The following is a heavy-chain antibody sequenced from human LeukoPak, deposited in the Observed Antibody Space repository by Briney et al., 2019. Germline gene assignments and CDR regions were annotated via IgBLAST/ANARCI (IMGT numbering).Heavy chain of an antibody. CDR2: ISSSSSHI. D-gene: IGHD6-13*01. CDR1: GFTFSSYE. J-gene: IGHJ4*02. V-gene: IGHV3-21*01. Sequence: PGGSLRLSCAASGFTFSSYEMNWVRQAPGKGLEWVSSISSSSSHIYYADSVKGRFTISRDNAKNSLYLQMNSLRAEDTAVYYCAREVAAAGYFDYWGQGTLVTVSS. CDR3: AREVAAAGYFDY.